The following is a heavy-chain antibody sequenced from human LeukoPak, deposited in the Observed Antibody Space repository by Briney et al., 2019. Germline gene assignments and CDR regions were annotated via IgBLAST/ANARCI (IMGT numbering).Heavy chain of an antibody. V-gene: IGHV3-15*01. Sequence: PGGSLRLSCAASGFTFTKAWMSWVRQAPGKGLEWVGRIKSKTDGGTTDYAAPVNGRFTISRDDSRNTLYLQMNSLKTEDTAVYYCTSRLITTNDYWGQGTLVTVSS. J-gene: IGHJ4*02. CDR2: IKSKTDGGTT. CDR3: TSRLITTNDY. CDR1: GFTFTKAW. D-gene: IGHD3-3*01.